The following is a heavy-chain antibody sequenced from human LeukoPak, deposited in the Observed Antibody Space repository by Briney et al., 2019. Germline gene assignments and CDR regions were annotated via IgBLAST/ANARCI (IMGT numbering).Heavy chain of an antibody. CDR3: ARWRLTMVWGVFNWFDP. CDR2: INHSGST. J-gene: IGHJ5*02. CDR1: GGSFSGYY. D-gene: IGHD3-10*01. Sequence: PSETLSLTCAVYGGSFSGYYWSWIRQPPGKGLEWIGEINHSGSTNYNPSLKSRVTISVDTSKNQFSLKLSSVTAADTAVYYCARWRLTMVWGVFNWFDPWGQGTLVTVSS. V-gene: IGHV4-34*01.